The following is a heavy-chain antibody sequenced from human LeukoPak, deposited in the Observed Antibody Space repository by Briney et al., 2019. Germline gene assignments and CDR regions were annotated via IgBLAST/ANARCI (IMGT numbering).Heavy chain of an antibody. V-gene: IGHV3-23*01. CDR2: ISGSGGST. J-gene: IGHJ4*02. CDR3: AKGSRSSGYYVNFDY. Sequence: GGSPRLSCAASGFTFSSYAMSWVRQAPGKGLEWVSAISGSGGSTYYADSVKGRFTISRDNSKNTLYLQMNSLRAEDTAVYYCAKGSRSSGYYVNFDYWGQGTLVTVSS. D-gene: IGHD3-22*01. CDR1: GFTFSSYA.